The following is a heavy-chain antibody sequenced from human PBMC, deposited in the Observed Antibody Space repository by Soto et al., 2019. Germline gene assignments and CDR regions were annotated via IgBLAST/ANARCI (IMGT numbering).Heavy chain of an antibody. CDR2: INPSGGST. D-gene: IGHD3-22*01. CDR3: ARDNLYYYDSSGYFDAFDI. J-gene: IGHJ3*02. CDR1: GYTFTSYY. V-gene: IGHV1-46*01. Sequence: ASVKVSCKASGYTFTSYYMHWVRRAPGQGLEWMGIINPSGGSTSYAQKFQGRVTMTRDTSTSTVYMELSSLRSEDTAVYYCARDNLYYYDSSGYFDAFDIWGQGTMVTVSS.